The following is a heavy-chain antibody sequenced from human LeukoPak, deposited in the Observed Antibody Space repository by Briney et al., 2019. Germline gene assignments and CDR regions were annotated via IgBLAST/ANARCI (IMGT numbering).Heavy chain of an antibody. Sequence: GESLQISCKGSGYSFTSYWIGWVRQMPGKGLEWMGIIYPGDSDTRYSPSFQGQVTISADKSISTAYLQWSSLKASDIAMYYCARSVGYHDSSGYPFDYWGQGTLVTVSS. D-gene: IGHD3-22*01. J-gene: IGHJ4*02. V-gene: IGHV5-51*01. CDR1: GYSFTSYW. CDR3: ARSVGYHDSSGYPFDY. CDR2: IYPGDSDT.